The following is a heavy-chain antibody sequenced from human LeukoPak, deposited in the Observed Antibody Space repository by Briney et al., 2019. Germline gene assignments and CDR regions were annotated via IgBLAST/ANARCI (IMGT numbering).Heavy chain of an antibody. Sequence: SETLSLTCTVSGGSISSYYWSWIRQPAGKGLEWIGRIYTSGSTNYNPSLKSRVTMSVDTSKNQFSLKLSSVTAADTAVYYCARVRGGYYDSSGYSTEPFDYWGQGTLVTVSS. D-gene: IGHD3-22*01. CDR2: IYTSGST. V-gene: IGHV4-4*07. CDR3: ARVRGGYYDSSGYSTEPFDY. J-gene: IGHJ4*02. CDR1: GGSISSYY.